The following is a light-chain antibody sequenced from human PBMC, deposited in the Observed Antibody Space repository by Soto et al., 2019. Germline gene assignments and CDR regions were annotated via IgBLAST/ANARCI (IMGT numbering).Light chain of an antibody. CDR3: YSYAGTSTWV. J-gene: IGLJ3*02. CDR1: NNDVGNYKL. Sequence: QSALTQPASVSESPGQSITISCTGTNNDVGNYKLVSWFQHHLGKAPKLIIYEGTKRPSGVSNRFSASQSGNTASLTISGLQAEDEADYYCYSYAGTSTWVFGGGTKLDRP. V-gene: IGLV2-23*01. CDR2: EGT.